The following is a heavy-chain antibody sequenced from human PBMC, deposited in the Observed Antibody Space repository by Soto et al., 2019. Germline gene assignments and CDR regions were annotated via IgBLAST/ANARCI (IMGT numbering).Heavy chain of an antibody. V-gene: IGHV3-30*18. D-gene: IGHD5-12*01. Sequence: QVQLVESGGGVVQPGRSLRLSCVVSGFTFSSYGMHWVRQAPGKGLEWVSVISYDGSKKYYTDSVKGRFTISRDNSKNTLFLQMNSLRAEDTAVYYCAKDAFVGWVGDGYLHVWGQGALVTVSS. CDR3: AKDAFVGWVGDGYLHV. CDR2: ISYDGSKK. J-gene: IGHJ4*02. CDR1: GFTFSSYG.